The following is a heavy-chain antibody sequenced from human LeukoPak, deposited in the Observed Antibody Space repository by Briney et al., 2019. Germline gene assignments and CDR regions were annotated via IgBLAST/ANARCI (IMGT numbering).Heavy chain of an antibody. CDR1: GGSISSGDYY. D-gene: IGHD2-15*01. J-gene: IGHJ6*03. CDR3: AGSIVVVVAATINENYYYMDV. V-gene: IGHV4-30-4*08. CDR2: IYYSGST. Sequence: TPSETLSLTCTVSGGSISSGDYYWSWIRQPPGKGLEWIGYIYYSGSTYYNPSLKSRVTISVDTSKNQFSLKLSSVTAADTAVYYCAGSIVVVVAATINENYYYMDVWGKGTTVTVSS.